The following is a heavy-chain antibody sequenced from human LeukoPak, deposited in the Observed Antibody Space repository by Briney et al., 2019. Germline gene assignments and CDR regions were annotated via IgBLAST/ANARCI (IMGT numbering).Heavy chain of an antibody. V-gene: IGHV3-23*01. Sequence: GGCLRLSRAASGFIYHTYAMRWVRQPRWRGLAWVSVISGSGGTTHYADSVKGRFTISRDSSKNTLYLQMNSLRAYDTAIYYCAKANWVGDYYFYYGLDVWGQGTTVTVSS. D-gene: IGHD7-27*01. CDR2: ISGSGGTT. CDR3: AKANWVGDYYFYYGLDV. CDR1: GFIYHTYA. J-gene: IGHJ6*02.